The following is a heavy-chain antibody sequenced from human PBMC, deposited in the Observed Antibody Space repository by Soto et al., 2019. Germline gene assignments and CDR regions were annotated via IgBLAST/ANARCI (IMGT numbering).Heavy chain of an antibody. CDR2: IYYSGST. CDR3: ARDNGDSGVGWFDP. Sequence: SETLSLTCGVSGYSISRGYYWSWIRQPPGKGLEWIGYIYYSGSTNYNPSLKSRVTISIDTSKNQFSLRLNSVIAADTAVYYCARDNGDSGVGWFDPWGQGILVTVSS. J-gene: IGHJ5*02. CDR1: GYSISRGYY. D-gene: IGHD2-8*01. V-gene: IGHV4-38-2*01.